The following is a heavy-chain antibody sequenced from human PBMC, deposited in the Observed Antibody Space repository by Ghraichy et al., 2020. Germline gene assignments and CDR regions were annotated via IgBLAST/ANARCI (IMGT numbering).Heavy chain of an antibody. Sequence: SETLSLTCTVSGGSISSYYWSWIRQPPGKGLEWIGYIYYSGSTNYNPSLKSRVTISVDTSKNQFSLKLSSVTAADTAVYYCARVRFMTTVTTSWFDPWGQGTLVTVSS. CDR3: ARVRFMTTVTTSWFDP. D-gene: IGHD4-17*01. V-gene: IGHV4-59*01. CDR2: IYYSGST. J-gene: IGHJ5*02. CDR1: GGSISSYY.